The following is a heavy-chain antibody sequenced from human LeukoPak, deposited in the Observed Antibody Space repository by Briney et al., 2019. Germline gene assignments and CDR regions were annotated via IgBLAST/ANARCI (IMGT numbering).Heavy chain of an antibody. CDR2: IYYSVST. J-gene: IGHJ4*02. D-gene: IGHD3-22*01. V-gene: IGHV4-39*01. CDR3: ASYYYYSSGYYY. Sequence: PSETLSLTCTVSGGSISSNSYYWGWIRQPPGKGLEWIGSIYYSVSTYYNPSLKSRVTISVDTSKNQFSLKLSCVTAADTAVYDCASYYYYSSGYYYWGQGARVTVSS. CDR1: GGSISSNSYY.